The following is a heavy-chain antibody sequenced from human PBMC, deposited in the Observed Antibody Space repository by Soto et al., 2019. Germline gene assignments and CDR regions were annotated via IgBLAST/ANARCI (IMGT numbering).Heavy chain of an antibody. D-gene: IGHD6-19*01. CDR2: ISGSGGST. J-gene: IGHJ4*02. V-gene: IGHV3-23*01. CDR1: GFTFSSYA. CDR3: ARRTSGWYLDY. Sequence: EVQLLESGGGLVQPGGSLRLSCAASGFTFSSYAMSWVRQAPGKGLEWVSVISGSGGSTYFADSVKGRFTISRDNSKNTLYLQMNSLRAEDTAVYYCARRTSGWYLDYWGQGTLVTVSS.